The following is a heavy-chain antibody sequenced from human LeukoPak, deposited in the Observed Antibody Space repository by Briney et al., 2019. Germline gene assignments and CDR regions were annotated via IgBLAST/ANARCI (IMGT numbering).Heavy chain of an antibody. V-gene: IGHV1-18*01. Sequence: SVNVSCKVSGYTFTSYGISWVRQAPGQGLEWMGWISAYNGNTNYAHKLQGRVTMTTDTSTSTAYVELRSLRSDDTAVCYCERDPATYYYDSSGYSGFDYWGQGALVTVSS. J-gene: IGHJ4*02. CDR3: ERDPATYYYDSSGYSGFDY. D-gene: IGHD3-22*01. CDR2: ISAYNGNT. CDR1: GYTFTSYG.